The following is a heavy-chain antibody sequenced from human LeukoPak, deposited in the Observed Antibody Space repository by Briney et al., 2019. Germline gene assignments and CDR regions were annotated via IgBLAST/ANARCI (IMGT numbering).Heavy chain of an antibody. V-gene: IGHV4-34*01. D-gene: IGHD2-2*01. CDR3: ARTPSNVVVPAAIEDRGPNWFDP. CDR2: INYSGST. J-gene: IGHJ5*02. Sequence: SETLSLTCAVYGGSFSGYYWSWIRQPPGKGLEWIGEINYSGSTNYNPSLKSRVTISVDTSKNQFSLKLSSVTAADTAVYYCARTPSNVVVPAAIEDRGPNWFDPWGQGTLVTVSS. CDR1: GGSFSGYY.